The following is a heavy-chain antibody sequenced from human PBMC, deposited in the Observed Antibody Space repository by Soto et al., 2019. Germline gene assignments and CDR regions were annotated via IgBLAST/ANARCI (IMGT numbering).Heavy chain of an antibody. CDR3: ARDRGWLDY. D-gene: IGHD3-10*01. CDR2: IYYSGST. V-gene: IGHV4-59*01. J-gene: IGHJ4*02. Sequence: SETLSLTCTVSGGSISSYYWSWIRQPPGKGLEWIGYIYYSGSTNYNPSLKSRVTISVDTSKNQFSLKLSSVTAADTAVYYCARDRGWLDYWGQGNLVTVSS. CDR1: GGSISSYY.